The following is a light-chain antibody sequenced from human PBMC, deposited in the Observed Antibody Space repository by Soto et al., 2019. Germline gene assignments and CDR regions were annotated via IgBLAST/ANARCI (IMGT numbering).Light chain of an antibody. J-gene: IGLJ3*02. CDR3: QSYDTSLSAGV. V-gene: IGLV1-40*01. CDR2: GNN. Sequence: QSVLTQPPSVSGAPGQRVTISCTGSSSNIGAGYDVHWYQQLPGTAPKLVIYGNNNRPSGVTDRISGSKSGTSASLAITGLQAEDEADYYCQSYDTSLSAGVFGGGTQLTVL. CDR1: SSNIGAGYD.